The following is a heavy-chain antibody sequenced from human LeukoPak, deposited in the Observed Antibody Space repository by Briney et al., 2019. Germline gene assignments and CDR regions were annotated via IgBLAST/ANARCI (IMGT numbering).Heavy chain of an antibody. Sequence: GASVKVSCKASGGTFSSYAISWVRQAPGQGLEWMGRIIPIFGIANDVQKFQGRVTITADKSTSTAYMELSSLRSEDTAVYYCARGDTMVRGRTDYWGQGTLVTVSS. V-gene: IGHV1-69*04. J-gene: IGHJ4*02. CDR3: ARGDTMVRGRTDY. CDR2: IIPIFGIA. D-gene: IGHD3-10*01. CDR1: GGTFSSYA.